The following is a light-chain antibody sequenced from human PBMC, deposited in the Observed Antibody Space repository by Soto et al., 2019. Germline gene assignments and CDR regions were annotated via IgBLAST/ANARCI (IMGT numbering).Light chain of an antibody. Sequence: QSLLTLPACVSGSPGQSITISCTGTISHVGAYKYVSWHQQHPGKAPKLMIYEVSNRPSGVSNRFSGSKSGNTASVTISGLQAEDEADYYCRSYTSTNTQAFGTGTKVTVL. CDR2: EVS. V-gene: IGLV2-14*01. CDR1: ISHVGAYKY. CDR3: RSYTSTNTQA. J-gene: IGLJ1*01.